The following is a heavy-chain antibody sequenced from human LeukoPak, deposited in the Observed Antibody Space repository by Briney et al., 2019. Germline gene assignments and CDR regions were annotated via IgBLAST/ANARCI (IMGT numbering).Heavy chain of an antibody. CDR3: ARDLSGYNPFDY. J-gene: IGHJ4*02. D-gene: IGHD5-24*01. V-gene: IGHV3-7*01. Sequence: GGSLRPTCAASGFTFSSYWMSWVRQAPGKGLEWVANIKQDGSEKYYVDSVKGRFTISRDNAKNSLYLQMNSLRAEDTAVYYCARDLSGYNPFDYWGQGTLVTVSS. CDR2: IKQDGSEK. CDR1: GFTFSSYW.